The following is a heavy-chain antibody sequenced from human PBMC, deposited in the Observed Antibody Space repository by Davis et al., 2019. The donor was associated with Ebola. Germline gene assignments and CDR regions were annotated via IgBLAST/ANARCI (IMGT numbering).Heavy chain of an antibody. J-gene: IGHJ4*02. CDR1: GFTFDDYG. CDR3: ARVAVAEYFDY. D-gene: IGHD6-19*01. CDR2: IKQDGSEK. V-gene: IGHV3-7*01. Sequence: PGGSLRLSCAASGFTFDDYGMSWVRQAPGKGLEWVANIKQDGSEKYYVDSVKGRFTISRDNAKNSLYLQMNSLRAEDTAVYYCARVAVAEYFDYWGQGTLVTVSS.